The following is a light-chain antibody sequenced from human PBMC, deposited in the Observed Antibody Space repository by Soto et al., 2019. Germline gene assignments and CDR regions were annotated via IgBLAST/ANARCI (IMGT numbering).Light chain of an antibody. Sequence: IVLTQSPGTLSLSPGERATLSCRASQSVSSSYLGWYQQKPGQAPRLLIYGTSSRATGIPDRFSGSGSGTDFTLTISRLEPEDFAVYYCQQQWTFGQGTKVDI. J-gene: IGKJ1*01. CDR3: QQQWT. CDR1: QSVSSSY. V-gene: IGKV3-20*01. CDR2: GTS.